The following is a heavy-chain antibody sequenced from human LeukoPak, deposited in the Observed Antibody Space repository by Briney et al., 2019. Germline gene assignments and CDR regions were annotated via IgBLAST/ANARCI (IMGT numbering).Heavy chain of an antibody. J-gene: IGHJ4*02. D-gene: IGHD4-23*01. Sequence: PGGSLRLSCAASGFTFDDYAMHWVRQAPGKGLEWVSLISWDGGSTYYADSVKGRFTISRDNSKSSLYLQMNSLRAEDTALYYCAKDISVYGGETLDYWGQGTLVTVSS. CDR2: ISWDGGST. CDR3: AKDISVYGGETLDY. V-gene: IGHV3-43D*03. CDR1: GFTFDDYA.